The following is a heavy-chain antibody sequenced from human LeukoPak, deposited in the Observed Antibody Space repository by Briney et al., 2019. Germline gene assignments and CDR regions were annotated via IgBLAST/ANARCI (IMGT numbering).Heavy chain of an antibody. CDR2: IGSGGTT. Sequence: PGGSLRLSCAASGFTFSSYAMSWVRQAPGKGLEWVSTIGSGGTTYYADSVKGRFTISRDNSKNTLYLQMSSLRAEDTAVYYCASRGKYYFDYWGQGTLVTVSS. V-gene: IGHV3-23*01. CDR3: ASRGKYYFDY. CDR1: GFTFSSYA. D-gene: IGHD3-10*01. J-gene: IGHJ4*02.